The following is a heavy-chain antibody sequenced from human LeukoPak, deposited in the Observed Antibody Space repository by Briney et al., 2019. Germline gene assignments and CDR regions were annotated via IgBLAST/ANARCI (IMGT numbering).Heavy chain of an antibody. V-gene: IGHV3-53*01. CDR1: GFTVSSNY. CDR3: ARGDYGDYSGGYYFDY. D-gene: IGHD4-17*01. Sequence: PGGSLRLSCAASGFTVSSNYMSWVRQAPGKGLEWVSVIYSGGNTYCADSVKGRFTISRDNSKNTLYLQMNSLRAEDTAVYYCARGDYGDYSGGYYFDYWGQGTLVTVSS. CDR2: IYSGGNT. J-gene: IGHJ4*02.